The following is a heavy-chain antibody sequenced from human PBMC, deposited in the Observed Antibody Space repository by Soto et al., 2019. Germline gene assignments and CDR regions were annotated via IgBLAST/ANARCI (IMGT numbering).Heavy chain of an antibody. CDR3: ARDLTVRPNY. CDR2: IKQDGSEK. CDR1: GCTFSSYW. Sequence: GGSLRLSCAASGCTFSSYWMSWVRQAPGKGLEWVANIKQDGSEKYYVDSEKGRFTISRDNAKNSLYLQMNSLRAEDTAVYYCARDLTVRPNYWGQGTLVTVSS. V-gene: IGHV3-7*01. D-gene: IGHD4-17*01. J-gene: IGHJ4*02.